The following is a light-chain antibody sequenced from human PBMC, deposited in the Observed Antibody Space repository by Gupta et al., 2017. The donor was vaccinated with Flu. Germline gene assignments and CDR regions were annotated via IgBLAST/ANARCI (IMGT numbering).Light chain of an antibody. Sequence: QSALAQPRSVSGSPGQSVTISCTATSSDVGGYNYVSWYQQPPGKAPKLMIYDVSYRPSGVPDRFSGSKSGNTASLTISGLQTEDEADYYCCSYAGSSSYVFGSGTKVTVL. CDR1: SSDVGGYNY. J-gene: IGLJ1*01. V-gene: IGLV2-11*01. CDR3: CSYAGSSSYV. CDR2: DVS.